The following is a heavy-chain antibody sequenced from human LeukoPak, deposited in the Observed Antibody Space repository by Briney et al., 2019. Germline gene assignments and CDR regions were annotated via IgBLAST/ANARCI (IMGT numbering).Heavy chain of an antibody. CDR3: ARGLLEFDIDY. V-gene: IGHV1-8*01. D-gene: IGHD1-1*01. Sequence: ASVKVSCKASGYTFTSYDMNWVRQATEQGLEWMGWVNPNSGNTGYAQKFQGRVTMTMDTSISTSYMELSGLRSDDTAVYYCARGLLEFDIDYWGQGTLVTVSS. J-gene: IGHJ4*02. CDR2: VNPNSGNT. CDR1: GYTFTSYD.